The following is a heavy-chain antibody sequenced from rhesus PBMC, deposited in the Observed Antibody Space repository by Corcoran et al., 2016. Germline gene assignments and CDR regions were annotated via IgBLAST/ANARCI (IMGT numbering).Heavy chain of an antibody. D-gene: IGHD1-14*01. CDR1: GGSISASYG. V-gene: IGHV4S10*01. CDR2: IYGSSTSA. J-gene: IGHJ6*01. CDR3: AGAVAGTPFYYGLDS. Sequence: QVQLQESGPGVVKPPETLSLTCAVSGGSISASYGWSWIRHPPRKGLEWIGYIYGSSTSANYNPSLKRRVTISKDASKNQFSLKLSSVTAADTAVYYCAGAVAGTPFYYGLDSWGQGVVVTVSS.